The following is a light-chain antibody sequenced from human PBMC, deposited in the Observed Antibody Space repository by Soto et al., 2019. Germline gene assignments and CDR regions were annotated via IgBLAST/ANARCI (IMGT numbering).Light chain of an antibody. CDR1: QDISNY. J-gene: IGKJ2*01. CDR2: DAS. V-gene: IGKV1-33*01. Sequence: DIQMTQSPSSLSASVGDRVTITCQASQDISNYLNWYQQKPGKAPKLLIYDASNLEIGVPSRFSGSGFGTDFTFTISSLQPEDIATYYCQQYDNLPYTFGQGTKLDIK. CDR3: QQYDNLPYT.